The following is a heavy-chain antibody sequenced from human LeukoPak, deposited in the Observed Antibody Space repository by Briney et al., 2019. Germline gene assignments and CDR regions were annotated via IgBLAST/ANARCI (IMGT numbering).Heavy chain of an antibody. J-gene: IGHJ5*02. CDR3: ASLTNWFDP. Sequence: ASVKVSCKASGYTFSNHGVTWVRQARGQGLEWMGWISAYNGKTNYARKFQGRVTMTKDTSTSAAYMELRSLRSEDTAVYYCASLTNWFDPWGQGTLVTVSS. CDR2: ISAYNGKT. V-gene: IGHV1-18*04. CDR1: GYTFSNHG. D-gene: IGHD4/OR15-4a*01.